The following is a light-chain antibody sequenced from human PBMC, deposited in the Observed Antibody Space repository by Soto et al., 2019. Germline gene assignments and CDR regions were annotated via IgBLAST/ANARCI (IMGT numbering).Light chain of an antibody. J-gene: IGLJ2*01. V-gene: IGLV6-57*04. Sequence: NFMLTQPHSVSESPGKTVTISCTRSSGSIASTYVRWFQQRPGSAPTIVIYEDNERPSGVPDRFSGSIDRSSNSASLTISGLKTDDEADYYCQSYDLNSVGFGGGTKLTVL. CDR1: SGSIASTY. CDR2: EDN. CDR3: QSYDLNSVG.